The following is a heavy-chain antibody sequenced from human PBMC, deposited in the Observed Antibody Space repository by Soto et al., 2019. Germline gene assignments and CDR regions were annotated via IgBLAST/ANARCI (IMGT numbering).Heavy chain of an antibody. CDR1: GFSFASFA. Sequence: PWGVPRLSCTTSGFSFASFALTWVRQAPGQGLEWVATIVGSDAKTHYADSVKGRFSISRDTSRNTVYLQMNNLRADDTAIYYCAKWTYLDFWGQGTRVTVSS. V-gene: IGHV3-23*01. D-gene: IGHD5-12*01. CDR2: IVGSDAKT. CDR3: AKWTYLDF. J-gene: IGHJ4*02.